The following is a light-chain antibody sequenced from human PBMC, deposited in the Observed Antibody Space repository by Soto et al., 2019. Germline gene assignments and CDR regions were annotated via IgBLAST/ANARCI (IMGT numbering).Light chain of an antibody. Sequence: DIVMTQSPATLSVSPGGRATFSCRASQSVSSNLAWYQQKPGQAPRLLIYGASIRAAGIPDRFSGSGSGTEFTLTISSLQSEDFAAYYCQQYNKWPITFGQGTRLEIK. CDR1: QSVSSN. J-gene: IGKJ5*01. CDR2: GAS. CDR3: QQYNKWPIT. V-gene: IGKV3-15*01.